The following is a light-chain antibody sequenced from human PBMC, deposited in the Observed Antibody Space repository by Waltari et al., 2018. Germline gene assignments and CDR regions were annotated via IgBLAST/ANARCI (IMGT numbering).Light chain of an antibody. J-gene: IGKJ1*01. CDR1: QGISRY. CDR2: AAS. Sequence: SCRAGQGISRYLAGYQQKPGQAPRVLTYAASSRATGIPDRFSGSGSGTDVSLTISRLEPEDFAVYYCQNHERLPAMFGQGTKVEIK. V-gene: IGKV3-20*01. CDR3: QNHERLPAM.